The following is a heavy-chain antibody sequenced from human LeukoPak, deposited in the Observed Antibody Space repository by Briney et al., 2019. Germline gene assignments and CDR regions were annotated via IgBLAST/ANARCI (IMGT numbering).Heavy chain of an antibody. CDR1: GGSISSYY. J-gene: IGHJ3*02. CDR2: IYTSGST. Sequence: PSETLSLTCTVSGGSISSYYWSWIRQPPGKGLEWIGYIYTSGSTNYNPSLKSRVTISVDTSKNPFSLKLSSVTAADTAVYYCARIRYYYDSSGYYHDAFDIWGQGTMVTVSS. V-gene: IGHV4-4*09. CDR3: ARIRYYYDSSGYYHDAFDI. D-gene: IGHD3-22*01.